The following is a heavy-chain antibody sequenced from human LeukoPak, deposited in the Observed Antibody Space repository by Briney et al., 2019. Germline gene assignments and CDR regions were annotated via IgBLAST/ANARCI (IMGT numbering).Heavy chain of an antibody. CDR3: VRAAPRDCSPASCSLFDT. V-gene: IGHV3-23*01. J-gene: IGHJ4*02. CDR1: GFTFNNYA. D-gene: IGHD2-2*01. Sequence: GGSLRLSCAGSGFTFNNYAMSWVRRAPRKGLEWVSTIMIGGDGKHYADSVKGRFTISRDRSVSTLYLQMNGLRADDTAVYYCVRAAPRDCSPASCSLFDTWGQGTLVTVSS. CDR2: IMIGGDGK.